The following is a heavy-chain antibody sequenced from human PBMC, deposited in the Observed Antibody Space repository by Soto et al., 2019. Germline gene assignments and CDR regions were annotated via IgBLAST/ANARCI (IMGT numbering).Heavy chain of an antibody. V-gene: IGHV1-46*01. CDR2: INPSGGST. D-gene: IGHD5-18*01. Sequence: ASVKVSCKASGYTFTSYYMHWVRQAPGQGLEWMGIINPSGGSTSYAQKFQGRVTMTRDTSTSSVYMELSSLRSGDTAVYYCAREAGGYSYGARVGAFDIWGQGTMVTVSS. CDR3: AREAGGYSYGARVGAFDI. CDR1: GYTFTSYY. J-gene: IGHJ3*02.